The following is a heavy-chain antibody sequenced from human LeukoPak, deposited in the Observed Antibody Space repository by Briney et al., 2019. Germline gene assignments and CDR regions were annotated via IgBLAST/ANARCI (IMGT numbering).Heavy chain of an antibody. CDR1: GGSISSYY. Sequence: PSETLSLTCTVSGGSISSYYWSWIRQPAGKGLEWIGRIYTSGGTNYNPSLKSRVTMSVDTSKNQFSLKLSSVTAADTAVYYCARDVAAAIRGRWFDPWGQGTLVTVSS. CDR2: IYTSGGT. V-gene: IGHV4-4*07. J-gene: IGHJ5*02. D-gene: IGHD2-2*02. CDR3: ARDVAAAIRGRWFDP.